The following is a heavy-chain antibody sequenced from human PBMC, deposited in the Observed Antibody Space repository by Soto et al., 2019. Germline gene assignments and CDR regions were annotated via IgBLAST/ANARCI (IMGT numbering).Heavy chain of an antibody. CDR1: GYTFTSYY. CDR3: ARSIQATVPILSYYYYYYMDV. D-gene: IGHD3-3*01. V-gene: IGHV1-8*01. CDR2: MNPNSGNT. Sequence: ASVKVSCKASGYTFTSYYINWVRQATGQGLEWMGWMNPNSGNTGYAQKFQGRVTMTRNTSISTAYMELSSLRSEDTAVYYCARSIQATVPILSYYYYYYMDVWGKGPTVTVAS. J-gene: IGHJ6*03.